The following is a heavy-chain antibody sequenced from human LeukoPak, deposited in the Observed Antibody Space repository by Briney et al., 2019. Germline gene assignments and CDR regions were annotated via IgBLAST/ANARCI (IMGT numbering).Heavy chain of an antibody. CDR2: IYPGDSDT. J-gene: IGHJ5*02. Sequence: GESLKISCKGSGYSFTSYWIGWVRQMPGKGLEWMGIIYPGDSDTRYSPSFQGQVTISADKSISTAYLQWSSLKASDTAMYYCAKLTGYCSGGSCYSEWFDPWGQGTLVTVSS. CDR1: GYSFTSYW. D-gene: IGHD2-15*01. V-gene: IGHV5-51*01. CDR3: AKLTGYCSGGSCYSEWFDP.